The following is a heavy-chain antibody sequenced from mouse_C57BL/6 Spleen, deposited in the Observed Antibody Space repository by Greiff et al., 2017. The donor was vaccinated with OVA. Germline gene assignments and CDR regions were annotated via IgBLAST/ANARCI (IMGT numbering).Heavy chain of an antibody. Sequence: QVQLQQPGAELVKPGASVTLSCKASGYTFTSYWMQWVKQRPGQGLEWIGEIDPSDSYTNYNQKLKGKATLTVDTSSSTAYMQLSSLTSEDSAVYYCASSGSFAYWGQGTLVTVSA. J-gene: IGHJ3*01. CDR2: IDPSDSYT. CDR1: GYTFTSYW. D-gene: IGHD1-1*01. CDR3: ASSGSFAY. V-gene: IGHV1-50*01.